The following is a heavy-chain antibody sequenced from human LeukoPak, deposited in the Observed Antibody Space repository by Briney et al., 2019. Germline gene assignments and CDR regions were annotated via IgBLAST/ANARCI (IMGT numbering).Heavy chain of an antibody. CDR1: GFTFSSFA. V-gene: IGHV3-23*01. J-gene: IGHJ5*02. CDR3: ARQVGARWFDP. Sequence: QPGGSLRLSCAASGFTFSSFAMSWVRQAPVKGLELVSTISGSATPTYYADPVKGRFIISRDNSKSTVYLQMNSLRAEDTAVYYCARQVGARWFDPWGQGTLVTVSS. D-gene: IGHD1-26*01. CDR2: ISGSATPT.